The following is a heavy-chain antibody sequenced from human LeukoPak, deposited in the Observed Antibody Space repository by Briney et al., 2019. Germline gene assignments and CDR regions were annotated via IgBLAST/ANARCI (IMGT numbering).Heavy chain of an antibody. Sequence: GGSLRLSCAASGFTFSSYWMSWVRQAPGKGLEWVANIKQDGSEKYYVDSVKGRFTISRDNSKNTLYLQMNSLRAEDTAVYYCAKVQSSGWYTSDYFDYWGQGTLVTVSS. CDR2: IKQDGSEK. D-gene: IGHD6-19*01. V-gene: IGHV3-7*03. CDR1: GFTFSSYW. CDR3: AKVQSSGWYTSDYFDY. J-gene: IGHJ4*02.